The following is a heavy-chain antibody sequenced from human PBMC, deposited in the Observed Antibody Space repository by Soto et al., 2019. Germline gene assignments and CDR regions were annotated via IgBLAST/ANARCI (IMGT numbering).Heavy chain of an antibody. CDR3: ARGRYYYDSSGDYYPSYFDY. V-gene: IGHV4-34*01. CDR2: INHRGST. CDR1: GGSFSGYY. D-gene: IGHD3-22*01. Sequence: SETLSLTCAVYGGSFSGYYWSWIRQPPGKGLEWIGEINHRGSTNYNPSLKSRVTISVDTSKNQFSLKLSSVTAADTAVYYCARGRYYYDSSGDYYPSYFDYWGQGTLVTVSS. J-gene: IGHJ4*02.